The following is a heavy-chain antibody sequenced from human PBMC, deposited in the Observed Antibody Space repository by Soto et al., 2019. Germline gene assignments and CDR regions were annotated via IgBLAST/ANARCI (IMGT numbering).Heavy chain of an antibody. CDR3: ARVVDFEGFSPYGMDV. Sequence: LSLTCTVSGGSINTGDYYWTWIRQPRGKGLEWIGYIYYSGTTYYNPSLKSRVSLSIDTSKNHFSLRLTSVTAADTAVYYCARVVDFEGFSPYGMDVWGQGTTVTVSS. CDR2: IYYSGTT. D-gene: IGHD3-3*01. CDR1: GGSINTGDYY. V-gene: IGHV4-30-4*01. J-gene: IGHJ6*02.